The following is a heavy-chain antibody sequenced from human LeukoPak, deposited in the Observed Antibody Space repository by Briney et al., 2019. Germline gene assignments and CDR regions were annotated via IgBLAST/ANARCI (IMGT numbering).Heavy chain of an antibody. Sequence: GGSLRLSCAASAFTFGSFGTSWVRQAPGKGLEWVSAISGSGGSTYYADSVKGRFTISRDNSKNTLYLQMNSLRAEDTAVYYCAKDLELYVWFGELLSFPDFDYWGQGTLVTVSS. J-gene: IGHJ4*02. CDR2: ISGSGGST. CDR3: AKDLELYVWFGELLSFPDFDY. D-gene: IGHD3-10*01. CDR1: AFTFGSFG. V-gene: IGHV3-23*01.